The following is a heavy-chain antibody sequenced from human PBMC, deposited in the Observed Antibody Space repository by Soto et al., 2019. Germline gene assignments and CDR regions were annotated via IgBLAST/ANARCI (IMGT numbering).Heavy chain of an antibody. CDR1: GYTFASYA. CDR2: ISAYNGNT. V-gene: IGHV1-18*01. Sequence: QVQLVQSGAEVKKPGASVKVSCKASGYTFASYAIAWMRQAPGQGLEWMGWISAYNGNTNYAQKLQGRVTMTTDTSTSTAYMELRSLRTDDTAVEDCSREPPPPDYWGQGTLVTVSS. J-gene: IGHJ4*02. CDR3: SREPPPPDY.